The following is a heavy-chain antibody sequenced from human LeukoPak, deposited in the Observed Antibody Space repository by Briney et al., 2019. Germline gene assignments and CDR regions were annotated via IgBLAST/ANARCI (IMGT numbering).Heavy chain of an antibody. CDR2: ISGSGGST. D-gene: IGHD6-19*01. V-gene: IGHV3-23*01. CDR1: GFTFSSYA. J-gene: IGHJ4*02. CDR3: AKDPHRRIAVAGFDY. Sequence: GGSLRLSCAASGFTFSSYAMSWVRQAPGKGLEWVSAISGSGGSTYYADSVKDRFTISRDDSKNTLYLQMNSLRAEDTAVYYCAKDPHRRIAVAGFDYWGQGTLVTVSS.